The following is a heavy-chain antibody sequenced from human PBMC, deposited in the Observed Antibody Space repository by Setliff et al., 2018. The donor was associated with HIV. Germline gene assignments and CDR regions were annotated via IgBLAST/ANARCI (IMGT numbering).Heavy chain of an antibody. CDR3: AREAGQDYDVVTETLVEGAYIQF. D-gene: IGHD3-9*01. CDR1: GDSISRDY. Sequence: SETLSLTCTVSGDSISRDYWSWIRQPPGKGLEWIGYVYYSGSTNYNRSLKSRVSISVDTSKNQFSLKLSSVTAADTAVYFCAREAGQDYDVVTETLVEGAYIQFWGQGSLVTVSS. V-gene: IGHV4-59*01. CDR2: VYYSGST. J-gene: IGHJ1*01.